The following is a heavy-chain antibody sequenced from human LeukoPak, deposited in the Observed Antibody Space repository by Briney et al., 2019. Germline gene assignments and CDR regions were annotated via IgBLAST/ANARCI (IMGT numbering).Heavy chain of an antibody. V-gene: IGHV3-23*01. CDR1: GFTFSSYA. Sequence: GGALRLSCAASGFTFSSYAMSWVRQAPGKGLEWVSAIRDSGSSTHYADSVKGRFTISRDNSKNTLFLQMNSLRAEDTAIYYCAKYGPQDSGSSHFDYWGQGALVTVSS. D-gene: IGHD1-26*01. CDR3: AKYGPQDSGSSHFDY. CDR2: IRDSGSST. J-gene: IGHJ4*02.